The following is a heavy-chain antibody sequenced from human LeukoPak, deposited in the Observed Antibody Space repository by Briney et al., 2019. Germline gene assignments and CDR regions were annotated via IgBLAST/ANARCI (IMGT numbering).Heavy chain of an antibody. D-gene: IGHD3-22*01. CDR3: ARGLVVTPSNWFDP. CDR2: IYSSGST. J-gene: IGHJ5*02. V-gene: IGHV4-61*02. Sequence: SSETLSLTCTVSGGSISSGSYYWSWIRQPAGKGLEWIGRIYSSGSTNYNPSLKSRVTISVDTSKNQFSLKLTSVTAADTVVYYCARGLVVTPSNWFDPWGQGNLVTVSS. CDR1: GGSISSGSYY.